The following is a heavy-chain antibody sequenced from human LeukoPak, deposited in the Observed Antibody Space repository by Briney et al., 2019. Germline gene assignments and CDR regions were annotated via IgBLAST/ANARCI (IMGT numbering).Heavy chain of an antibody. J-gene: IGHJ3*02. CDR1: DDSFSSHY. Sequence: SETLSLTCAVSDDSFSSHYWTWIRQPPGKGLEWIGYISYIGSTDYNPSLKSRVTISIDTSKNQFSLQLTSVTAADTAVYYCARDLVTVTKGFDIWGQGTMVSVSS. CDR3: ARDLVTVTKGFDI. V-gene: IGHV4-59*11. D-gene: IGHD4-17*01. CDR2: ISYIGST.